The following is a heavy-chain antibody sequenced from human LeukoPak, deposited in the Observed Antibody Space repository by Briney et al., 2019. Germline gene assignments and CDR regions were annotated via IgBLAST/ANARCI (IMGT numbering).Heavy chain of an antibody. CDR3: AREGPWPVDY. J-gene: IGHJ4*01. Sequence: PGGSLRLSCAASGFTFDDYAVHWVRQAPGKGLEWVSLISGDGDSTYFADSVKGRFTISRDNAKNTLYLQMSSLRVEDTAVYYCAREGPWPVDYWGQGTLVIVSS. D-gene: IGHD6-19*01. CDR2: ISGDGDST. CDR1: GFTFDDYA. V-gene: IGHV3-43*02.